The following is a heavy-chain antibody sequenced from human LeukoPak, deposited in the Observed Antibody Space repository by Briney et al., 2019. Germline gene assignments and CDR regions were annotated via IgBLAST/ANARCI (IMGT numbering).Heavy chain of an antibody. CDR3: ARGYGDNSGAFDI. D-gene: IGHD4-23*01. Sequence: SETLSLTCAVSGGSIIVAAYSWSWIWQPPGKGLEWIGYIYHSGRTYYNPSLKSRVTISVDRSKNQFSLKLSSVTAADTAVYYCARGYGDNSGAFDIWGQGTTVTVSS. J-gene: IGHJ3*02. CDR1: GGSIIVAAYS. V-gene: IGHV4-30-2*01. CDR2: IYHSGRT.